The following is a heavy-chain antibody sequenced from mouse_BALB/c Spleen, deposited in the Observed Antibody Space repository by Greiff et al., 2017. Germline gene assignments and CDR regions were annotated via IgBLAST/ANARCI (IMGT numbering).Heavy chain of an antibody. Sequence: EVMLVESGGGLVQPGGSMKLSCVASGFTFSNYWMNWVRQSPEKGLEWVAEIRLKSNNYATHYAESVKGRFTISRDDSKSSVYLQMNNLRAEDTGIYYCTRDGYYRYFDVWGAGTTVTVSS. V-gene: IGHV6-6*02. D-gene: IGHD2-3*01. CDR1: GFTFSNYW. CDR3: TRDGYYRYFDV. J-gene: IGHJ1*01. CDR2: IRLKSNNYAT.